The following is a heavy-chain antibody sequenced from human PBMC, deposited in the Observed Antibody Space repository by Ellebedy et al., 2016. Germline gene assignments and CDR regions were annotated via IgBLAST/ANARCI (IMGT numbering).Heavy chain of an antibody. J-gene: IGHJ4*02. CDR1: GDSISSYY. Sequence: SETLSLTCTVSGDSISSYYWSWIRQSPGGRLEWIGYVYYSGSTKYNPSLKSRVTMSVDTSKKQLSLRLKSVTAADTAVYFCARGRDDWHYYFDYWGQGTLVTVSS. D-gene: IGHD2-21*01. CDR2: VYYSGST. CDR3: ARGRDDWHYYFDY. V-gene: IGHV4-59*01.